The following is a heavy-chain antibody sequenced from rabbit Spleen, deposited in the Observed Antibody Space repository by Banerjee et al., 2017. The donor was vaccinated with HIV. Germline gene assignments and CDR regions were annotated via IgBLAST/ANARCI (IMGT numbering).Heavy chain of an antibody. V-gene: IGHV1S40*01. Sequence: QSLEESGGDLVKPGASLTLTCTASGFSFSSSNWICWVRQAPGKGLEWIACIYAGSSGSTYYASWAKGRFTISKTSSTTVTLQMTSLTAADTATYFCARNYVNAFDPWGQGTLVTVS. CDR1: GFSFSSSNW. D-gene: IGHD1-1*01. CDR2: IYAGSSGST. CDR3: ARNYVNAFDP. J-gene: IGHJ2*01.